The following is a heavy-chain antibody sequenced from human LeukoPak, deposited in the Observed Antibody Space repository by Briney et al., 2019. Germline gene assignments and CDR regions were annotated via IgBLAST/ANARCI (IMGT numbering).Heavy chain of an antibody. J-gene: IGHJ5*01. D-gene: IGHD3-10*01. CDR1: GFTFSYFG. CDR3: AKDANEFGDSYFDS. Sequence: GGSLRLSCEASGFTFSYFGMHWVRQAPGKGLEWVAVIWSDGSHKYYDDSVKGRFIVSRESSKNTLYLQMHSLRAADTSVYFCAKDANEFGDSYFDSWGQGTLVTVSS. V-gene: IGHV3-33*03. CDR2: IWSDGSHK.